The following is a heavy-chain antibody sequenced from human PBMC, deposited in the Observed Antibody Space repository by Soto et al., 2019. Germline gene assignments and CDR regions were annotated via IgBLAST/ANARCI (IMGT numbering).Heavy chain of an antibody. CDR1: GGSISSYY. Sequence: SETLSLSCTVSGGSISSYYWSWIRQPPGKGLEWIGYIYYSGSTNYNPSLKSRVTISVDTSKNQFSLKLSSVTAADTAVYYCARHWIFGVVDVIDYWGQKSLVTISS. J-gene: IGHJ4*02. CDR3: ARHWIFGVVDVIDY. CDR2: IYYSGST. V-gene: IGHV4-59*08. D-gene: IGHD3-3*01.